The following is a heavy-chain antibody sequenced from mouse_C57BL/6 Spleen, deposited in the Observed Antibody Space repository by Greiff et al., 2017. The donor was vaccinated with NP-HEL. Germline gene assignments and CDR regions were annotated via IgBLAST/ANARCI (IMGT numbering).Heavy chain of an antibody. CDR2: ISYDGSN. Sequence: DVKLQESGPGLVKPSQSLSLTCSVTGYSITSGYYWNWIRQFPGNKLEWMGYISYDGSNNYNPSLKNRISITRDTSKNQFFLKLNSVTTEDTATYYGARRGTGNYAMDYWGQGTSVTVSS. D-gene: IGHD4-1*01. V-gene: IGHV3-6*01. CDR1: GYSITSGYY. CDR3: ARRGTGNYAMDY. J-gene: IGHJ4*01.